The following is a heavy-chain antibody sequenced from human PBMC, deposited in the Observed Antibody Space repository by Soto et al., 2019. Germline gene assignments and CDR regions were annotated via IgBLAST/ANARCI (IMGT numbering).Heavy chain of an antibody. Sequence: SETLSLTCTVSGGSISSGDYYWSWIRQPPGKGLEWIGYIYYSGSTYYNPSLKSRVTISVDTSKNQFSLKLSSVTAADTAVYYCARESDTMVRGVNGLYHYYGMDVWGQGTTVTVSS. V-gene: IGHV4-30-4*01. CDR3: ARESDTMVRGVNGLYHYYGMDV. CDR2: IYYSGST. D-gene: IGHD3-10*01. CDR1: GGSISSGDYY. J-gene: IGHJ6*02.